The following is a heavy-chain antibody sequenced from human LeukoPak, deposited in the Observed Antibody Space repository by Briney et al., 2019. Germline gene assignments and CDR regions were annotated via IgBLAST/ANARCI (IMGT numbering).Heavy chain of an antibody. CDR1: GGSISSYY. Sequence: SETLSLTCTVSGGSISSYYWSWIRQPPGKGLEWIGYIYYSGSTNYKPSLKSRVTISVDTSKNQFSLRLSSVTAADTAVYYCARMYSSGFDYWGQGTLVTVSS. D-gene: IGHD6-19*01. J-gene: IGHJ4*02. CDR2: IYYSGST. CDR3: ARMYSSGFDY. V-gene: IGHV4-59*12.